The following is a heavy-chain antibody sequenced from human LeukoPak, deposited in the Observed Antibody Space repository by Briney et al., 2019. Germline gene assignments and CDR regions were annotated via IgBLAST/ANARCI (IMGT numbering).Heavy chain of an antibody. V-gene: IGHV4-34*01. D-gene: IGHD3-10*01. CDR2: INHSGST. CDR1: GGSFSGYY. J-gene: IGHJ6*02. Sequence: SETLSLTCAVYGGSFSGYYWSWIRQPPGKGLEWIGEINHSGSTNYNPSLKSRVTISVDTSKNQFSLKLSSVTAADTAVYYCARSAPMVRGVISHGMDVWGQGTTVTVSS. CDR3: ARSAPMVRGVISHGMDV.